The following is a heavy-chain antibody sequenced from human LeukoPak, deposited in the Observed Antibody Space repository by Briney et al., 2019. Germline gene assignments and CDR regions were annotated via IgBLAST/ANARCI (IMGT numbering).Heavy chain of an antibody. CDR3: AKDYGDYVHAFDI. V-gene: IGHV3-30-3*01. D-gene: IGHD4-17*01. CDR2: MSFDGDSE. CDR1: GFTFSTYP. Sequence: PGGSLRLSCAASGFTFSTYPMHWVRQAPGKGLEWVAVMSFDGDSEYYSDSVRGRFTVSRDNAKSTLYLQMNSLRAEDTAVYYCAKDYGDYVHAFDIWGQGTMVTVSS. J-gene: IGHJ3*02.